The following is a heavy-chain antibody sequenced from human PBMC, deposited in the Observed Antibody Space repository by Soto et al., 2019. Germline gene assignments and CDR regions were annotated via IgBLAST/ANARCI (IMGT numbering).Heavy chain of an antibody. D-gene: IGHD3-3*01. V-gene: IGHV1-69*13. J-gene: IGHJ5*02. CDR1: GGTFSSYA. Sequence: ASVKVSCKASGGTFSSYAISWVRQAPGQGLEWMGGIIPIFGTANYAQKFQGRVTITADESTSTAYMELSSLRSEDTAVYYCARDPNYDFWSGYPNSETYNWFDPWGQGTLVTVSS. CDR2: IIPIFGTA. CDR3: ARDPNYDFWSGYPNSETYNWFDP.